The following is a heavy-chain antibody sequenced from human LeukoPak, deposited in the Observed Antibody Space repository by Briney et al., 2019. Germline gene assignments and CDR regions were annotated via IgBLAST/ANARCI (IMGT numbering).Heavy chain of an antibody. CDR1: GYTFSSYG. D-gene: IGHD2-8*01. V-gene: IGHV1-18*01. CDR3: ARDLSLGVGFYYMDV. J-gene: IGHJ6*03. Sequence: GASVKVSCKTSGYTFSSYGISWVRQAPGQGLEWMGRTGGYNGYTNYAQKFQGRVTLTTDTSTSTAYMELMSLTSDDTAIYYCARDLSLGVGFYYMDVWGKGTTVTVTS. CDR2: TGGYNGYT.